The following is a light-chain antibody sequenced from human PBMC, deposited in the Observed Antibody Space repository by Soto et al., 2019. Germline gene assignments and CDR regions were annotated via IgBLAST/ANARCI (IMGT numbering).Light chain of an antibody. V-gene: IGKV3-15*01. CDR1: QGISSN. CDR3: KQYNSWPPFT. Sequence: EIMMTQSPATLSVSPGERATLSCRASQGISSNLAWYQQKPGQAPRLLILGASTRASGIPARFSGSGSGTEFTLTISSLQYEDFAVYYCKQYNSWPPFTFGQGTRLEIK. CDR2: GAS. J-gene: IGKJ5*01.